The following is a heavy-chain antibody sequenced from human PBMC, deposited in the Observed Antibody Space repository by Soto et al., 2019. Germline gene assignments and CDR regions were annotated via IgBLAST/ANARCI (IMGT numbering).Heavy chain of an antibody. Sequence: QVQMVQFGAEVKEPGDSVRVSCEASGYTFTSYYIHCVRQTPGQGLEWMGWTNLKFGGTTYALDFQGRVALTRDMSISTVCLELSRLSSDDTAIYYCARNMDYYFGPGSGNGHGFWGQGTTVTVFS. CDR1: GYTFTSYY. D-gene: IGHD3-10*01. V-gene: IGHV1-2*02. CDR3: ARNMDYYFGPGSGNGHGF. J-gene: IGHJ6*02. CDR2: TNLKFGGT.